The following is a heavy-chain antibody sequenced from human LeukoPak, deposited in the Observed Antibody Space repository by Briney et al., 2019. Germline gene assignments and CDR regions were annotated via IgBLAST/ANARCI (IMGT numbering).Heavy chain of an antibody. Sequence: GSSLRLSCAASGFTLSSYGMHWVRQAPGKGLEWVAVISYDGSNKYYADSVTGRFTISRDNSKYTLYLQMNSLRAEDTAVYYCAKGCWLYSSSWYRPSPLVDWGQGTLVTVFS. V-gene: IGHV3-30*18. J-gene: IGHJ4*02. D-gene: IGHD6-13*01. CDR3: AKGCWLYSSSWYRPSPLVD. CDR1: GFTLSSYG. CDR2: ISYDGSNK.